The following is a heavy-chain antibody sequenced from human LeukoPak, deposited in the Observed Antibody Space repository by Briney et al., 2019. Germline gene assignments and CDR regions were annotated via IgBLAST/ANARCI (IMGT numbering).Heavy chain of an antibody. CDR2: IYSSGST. D-gene: IGHD3-10*01. Sequence: PSETLSLTCTVSGGSISRYYWNWVRQPPGKGLEWIGNIYSSGSTDYNPSLKSRVTISLDTSKFQFSLRLNSVTAADTAVYYCARADPNASGYFYRFNWFDPWGQGTLVTVSS. CDR1: GGSISRYY. V-gene: IGHV4-59*01. CDR3: ARADPNASGYFYRFNWFDP. J-gene: IGHJ5*02.